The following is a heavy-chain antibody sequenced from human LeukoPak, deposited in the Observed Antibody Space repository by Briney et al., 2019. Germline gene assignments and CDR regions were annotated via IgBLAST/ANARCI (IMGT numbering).Heavy chain of an antibody. CDR3: ARDYGDYRVGRSYYGMDV. D-gene: IGHD4-17*01. CDR2: ISYDGSNK. Sequence: GRSLRLSCAASGFTFSSYAMHWVRQAPGKGLEWVAVISYDGSNKYYADSVKGRFTISRDNSKNTLYLQMNSLRAEDTAVYYCARDYGDYRVGRSYYGMDVWGQGTTVTVSS. CDR1: GFTFSSYA. V-gene: IGHV3-30-3*01. J-gene: IGHJ6*02.